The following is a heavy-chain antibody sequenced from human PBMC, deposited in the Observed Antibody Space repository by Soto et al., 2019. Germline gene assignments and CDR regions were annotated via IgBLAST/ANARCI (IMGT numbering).Heavy chain of an antibody. J-gene: IGHJ6*02. CDR3: ARVEMPLNWNILYYYYDGMDV. D-gene: IGHD1-1*01. CDR2: IWYDGSNK. CDR1: GFTFSSYG. Sequence: QVQLVESGGGVVQPGRSLRLSCAASGFTFSSYGMHWVRQAPGKGLEWVAVIWYDGSNKYYADSVKGRFTISRDNSKNTLYLQMNSLRAEDTAVYYCARVEMPLNWNILYYYYDGMDVWGQGTTVTVSS. V-gene: IGHV3-33*01.